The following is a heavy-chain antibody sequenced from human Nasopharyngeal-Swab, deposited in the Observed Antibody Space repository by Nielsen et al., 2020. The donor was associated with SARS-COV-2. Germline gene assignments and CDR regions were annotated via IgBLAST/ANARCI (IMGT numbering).Heavy chain of an antibody. CDR2: IYYSGST. Sequence: SETLSLTCTVSGGSISSSSYYWGWIRQPPGKGPEWIGSIYYSGSTYYNPSLKSRVTISVDTSKNQFSLKLSSVTAADTAVYYCVRLYDSTDYYYGMDAWGQGTTVTVSS. CDR3: VRLYDSTDYYYGMDA. D-gene: IGHD2/OR15-2a*01. CDR1: GGSISSSSYY. J-gene: IGHJ6*02. V-gene: IGHV4-39*01.